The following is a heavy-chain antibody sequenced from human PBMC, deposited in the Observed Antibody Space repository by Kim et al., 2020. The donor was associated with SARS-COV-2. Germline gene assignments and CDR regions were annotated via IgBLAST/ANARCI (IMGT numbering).Heavy chain of an antibody. CDR2: IYYSGST. Sequence: SETLSLTCTVSGGSISSYYWSWIRQPPGKGLEWIGYIYYSGSTNYNPSLKSRVTISVDTSKNQFSLKLSSVTAADTAVYYCARGGYDILTGYSPWGQGTLVTVSS. CDR1: GGSISSYY. D-gene: IGHD3-9*01. V-gene: IGHV4-59*01. CDR3: ARGGYDILTGYSP. J-gene: IGHJ5*02.